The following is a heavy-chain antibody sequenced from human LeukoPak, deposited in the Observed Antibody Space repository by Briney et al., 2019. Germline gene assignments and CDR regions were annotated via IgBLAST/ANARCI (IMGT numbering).Heavy chain of an antibody. CDR3: ARRAGFLEWLPELDY. D-gene: IGHD3-3*01. Sequence: ASVKVSCKASGYAFTGYYMHWVRQAPGQGLEWMGWINPNSGGTNYAQKFQGRVTITRNTSISTAYMELSSLRSEDTAVYYCARRAGFLEWLPELDYWGQGTLVTVSS. V-gene: IGHV1-2*02. CDR1: GYAFTGYY. CDR2: INPNSGGT. J-gene: IGHJ4*02.